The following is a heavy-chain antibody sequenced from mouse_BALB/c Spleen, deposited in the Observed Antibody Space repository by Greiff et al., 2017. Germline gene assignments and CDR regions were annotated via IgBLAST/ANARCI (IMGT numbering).Heavy chain of an antibody. Sequence: QVQLQQSGPELVKPGASVRISCKASGYTFTSYYIHWVKQRPGQGLEWIGWIYPGNVNTKYNEKFKGKATLTADKSSSTAYMQLSSLTSEDSAVYFCAREEGDSLLRNYAMDYWGQGTSVTVSS. CDR3: AREEGDSLLRNYAMDY. J-gene: IGHJ4*01. CDR1: GYTFTSYY. V-gene: IGHV1S56*01. D-gene: IGHD1-2*01. CDR2: IYPGNVNT.